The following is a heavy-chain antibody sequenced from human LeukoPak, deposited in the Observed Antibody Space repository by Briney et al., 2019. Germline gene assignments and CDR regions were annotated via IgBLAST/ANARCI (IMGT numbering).Heavy chain of an antibody. Sequence: GGSLRLSCAASGFTLINFAMTWVRRAPGKGLEWVSTISGGAGPTYYADSVKGRFTISSDNSKNTLYLQMNSLRDEDTALYFCANSHKNAPGVFWGQGTLVIVSS. D-gene: IGHD3-16*01. J-gene: IGHJ4*02. CDR1: GFTLINFA. V-gene: IGHV3-23*01. CDR2: ISGGAGPT. CDR3: ANSHKNAPGVF.